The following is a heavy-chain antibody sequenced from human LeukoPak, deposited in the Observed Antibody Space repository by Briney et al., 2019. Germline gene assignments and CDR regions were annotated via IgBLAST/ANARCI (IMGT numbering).Heavy chain of an antibody. D-gene: IGHD5-18*01. J-gene: IGHJ4*02. CDR3: AKEQHTAMAIDY. V-gene: IGHV3-30*02. Sequence: PGGSLRLSCAASGFTFSSYGMRWIRQAPGKGLEWVAFIRYDGSNKYYADSVKGRFTVSRDNSKNTLYLQMNSLRAEDTAVYYCAKEQHTAMAIDYWGQGTLVTVSS. CDR2: IRYDGSNK. CDR1: GFTFSSYG.